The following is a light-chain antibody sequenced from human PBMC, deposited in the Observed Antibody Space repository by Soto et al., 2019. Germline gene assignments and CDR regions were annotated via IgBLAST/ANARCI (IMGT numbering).Light chain of an antibody. CDR2: DAS. V-gene: IGKV1-33*01. J-gene: IGKJ4*01. CDR1: QDISVY. Sequence: DIQLTQSPSSLSASVGETVTVTCQASQDISVYLNWYQEKPGKAPTLLIYDASNLKAGATSRFSGFGSGTHFTLTNSNLQPEDIATYFCQHYDDVLVTFGGGTKVEI. CDR3: QHYDDVLVT.